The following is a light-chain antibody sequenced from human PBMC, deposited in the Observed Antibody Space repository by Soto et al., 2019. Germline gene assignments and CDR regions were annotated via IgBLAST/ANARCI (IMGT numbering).Light chain of an antibody. J-gene: IGLJ1*01. V-gene: IGLV1-44*01. CDR2: TNT. CDR3: AAWDDSLNGRV. CDR1: SSNIGSTN. Sequence: QTALTQPPSASGTPGQRVTISHSASSSNIGSTNVNWYQHLPRTAPNLLLYTNTQQPSGVPDRFSGSNPSTPAPPAIRGPQSEDEGEDYCAAWDDSLNGRVCGSGTKVTV.